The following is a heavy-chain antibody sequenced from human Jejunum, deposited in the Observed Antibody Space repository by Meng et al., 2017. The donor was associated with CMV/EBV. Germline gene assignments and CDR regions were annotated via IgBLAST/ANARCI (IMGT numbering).Heavy chain of an antibody. D-gene: IGHD1-1*01. CDR3: ARVSWNDGSDYHGMDV. J-gene: IGHJ6*02. CDR1: YSIRSGYY. Sequence: YSIRSGYYWGWIRQAPGKGREWIGTVFHTGGTYYNPSLKSRVTISVDTSKNQFSLKLRFVTAADTAVYYCARVSWNDGSDYHGMDVWGQGTTVTVSS. CDR2: VFHTGGT. V-gene: IGHV4-38-2*02.